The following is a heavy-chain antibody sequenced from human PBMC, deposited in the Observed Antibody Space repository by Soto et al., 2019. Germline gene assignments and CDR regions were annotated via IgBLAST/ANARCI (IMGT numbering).Heavy chain of an antibody. V-gene: IGHV3-30*03. CDR2: ISCDGSNK. Sequence: GGSLRLSCAASGFTFSSYAMSWVRQAPGKGLEWVAVISCDGSNKYYADSVKGRFTISRDNSKNTLYLQMNSLRAEDTAVYYCARPAAAGYYYYYDMDVWGQGTTVTVSS. CDR1: GFTFSSYA. D-gene: IGHD6-13*01. CDR3: ARPAAAGYYYYYDMDV. J-gene: IGHJ6*02.